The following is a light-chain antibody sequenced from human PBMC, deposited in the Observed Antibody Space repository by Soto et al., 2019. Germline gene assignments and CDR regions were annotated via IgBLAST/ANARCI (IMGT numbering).Light chain of an antibody. CDR3: QQYNSYEWT. J-gene: IGKJ1*01. V-gene: IGKV1-5*01. Sequence: DIQMTQSPSTLSASIVDRVTITCRASQSISSWLAWYQQNPGKAPKLLIYDASSLESGVPSRFSGSGSGTEFTLTICSLQPDDFATYYCQQYNSYEWTFGQGTKV. CDR1: QSISSW. CDR2: DAS.